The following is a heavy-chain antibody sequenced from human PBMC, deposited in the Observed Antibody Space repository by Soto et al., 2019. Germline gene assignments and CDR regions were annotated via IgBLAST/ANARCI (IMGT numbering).Heavy chain of an antibody. D-gene: IGHD2-15*01. CDR2: IYYSGST. CDR1: GGSISSGGYY. Sequence: QVQLQESGPGLVKPSQTLSLTCTVSGGSISSGGYYWSWIRQHPGKGLEWIGYIYYSGSTYYNPSLKSRVTISVDTSKNQFSLELSSVTAADTAVYYCARAYCSGGSCYGMDVWGQGTTVTGSS. CDR3: ARAYCSGGSCYGMDV. V-gene: IGHV4-31*03. J-gene: IGHJ6*02.